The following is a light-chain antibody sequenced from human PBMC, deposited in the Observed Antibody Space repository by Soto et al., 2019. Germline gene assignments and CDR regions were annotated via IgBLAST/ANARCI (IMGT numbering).Light chain of an antibody. CDR1: QTISRW. CDR2: EAS. V-gene: IGKV1-5*03. J-gene: IGKJ1*01. Sequence: DIPMTQFPSTLSASVGDRVTITCRASQTISRWLAWYQQKPGKAPKLLIYEASTLESGVPPRFSGSGSGTEFTLTINSLQPDDFATYYCQQYNTYWTFGQGTKVEIK. CDR3: QQYNTYWT.